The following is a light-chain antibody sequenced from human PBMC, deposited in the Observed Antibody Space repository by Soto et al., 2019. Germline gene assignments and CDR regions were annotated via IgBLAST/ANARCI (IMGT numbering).Light chain of an antibody. CDR1: QSISSY. V-gene: IGKV1-39*01. CDR2: AAS. Sequence: DIQMTQSPSSLSASVGDRFTITCRASQSISSYLNWYQQKPGKAPKLLIYAASSLQSGVPSRFSGSGSGTDFTLTISCLQSQDFATYYCQQYYSYPLTFGPGTRLEIK. J-gene: IGKJ5*01. CDR3: QQYYSYPLT.